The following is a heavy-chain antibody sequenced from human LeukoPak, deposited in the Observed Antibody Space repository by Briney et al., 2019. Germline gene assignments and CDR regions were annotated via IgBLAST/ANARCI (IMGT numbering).Heavy chain of an antibody. CDR2: ISYDGSNK. J-gene: IGHJ4*02. D-gene: IGHD4-17*01. Sequence: GGSLRLSCAASGFTFSSYGMHWVRQAPGKGLEWVAVISYDGSNKYYADSVKGRFTISRDSSKNTLYLQMNRLRAEDTAVYYCAQDPRRDYESDYWGQGTLVTVSS. CDR1: GFTFSSYG. V-gene: IGHV3-30*18. CDR3: AQDPRRDYESDY.